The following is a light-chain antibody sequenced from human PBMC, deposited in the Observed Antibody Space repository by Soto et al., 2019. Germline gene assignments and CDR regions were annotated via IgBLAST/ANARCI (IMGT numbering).Light chain of an antibody. V-gene: IGLV2-11*01. CDR3: CSYAGSSWI. J-gene: IGLJ2*01. Sequence: QSALTQPRSVSGSPGQSVTISCTGTNSDVGHYNYVSWYQQHPGKAPKLIIFDVDKRPSGVPDRFSDSKSGNTASLTISGLQAEDEADYYCCSYAGSSWIFGGGTKLTVL. CDR1: NSDVGHYNY. CDR2: DVD.